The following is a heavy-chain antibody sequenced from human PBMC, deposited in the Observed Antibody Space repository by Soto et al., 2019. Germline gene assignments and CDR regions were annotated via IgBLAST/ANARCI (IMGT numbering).Heavy chain of an antibody. CDR1: GFPFSAFA. D-gene: IGHD3-10*01. CDR3: ARSVRPPSWFDS. Sequence: EVQLLESGGDLVQPGGSLRLSCAASGFPFSAFAMNWVRQAPGKGLEWVSGIGGSGASIYYADSVKGRFSISRDNFKNTVYLQMNSLRDEDTGVYYCARSVRPPSWFDSWGQGTLVTVSS. J-gene: IGHJ5*01. CDR2: IGGSGASI. V-gene: IGHV3-23*01.